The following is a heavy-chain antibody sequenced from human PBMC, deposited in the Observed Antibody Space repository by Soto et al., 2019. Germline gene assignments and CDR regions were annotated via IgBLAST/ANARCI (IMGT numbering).Heavy chain of an antibody. CDR3: ARAYSSSWYLYYYYGMDV. CDR1: GYTFTGYY. D-gene: IGHD6-13*01. J-gene: IGHJ6*02. Sequence: GASVKVSCKASGYTFTGYYMHWVRQAPGQGLEWMGWINPNSGGTNYAQKFQGRVTMTRDTSISTAYMELSRLRSDDTAVYYCARAYSSSWYLYYYYGMDVWGQGTTVTVSS. V-gene: IGHV1-2*02. CDR2: INPNSGGT.